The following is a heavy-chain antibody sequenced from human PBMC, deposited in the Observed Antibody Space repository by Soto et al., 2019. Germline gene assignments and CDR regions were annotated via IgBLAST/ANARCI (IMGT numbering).Heavy chain of an antibody. D-gene: IGHD5-12*01. J-gene: IGHJ4*02. V-gene: IGHV3-7*01. CDR1: AFIFSSDW. Sequence: PAWSLRLPFAASAFIFSSDWRSWVRQAPGKGLEWVDNIKQDGSEKYYVDSVKGRFTISRDNAKNSLYLQMNSLRAEDTAVYYCASDRTRHGYSGYDLDYWGQGTLVTVSS. CDR3: ASDRTRHGYSGYDLDY. CDR2: IKQDGSEK.